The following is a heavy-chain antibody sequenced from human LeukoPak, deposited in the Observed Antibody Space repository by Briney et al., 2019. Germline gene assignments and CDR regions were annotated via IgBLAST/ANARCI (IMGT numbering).Heavy chain of an antibody. CDR3: VRIVGHCSSTSCAKPYYYYVDV. CDR1: GYTFSRND. CDR2: MNPNSGNA. Sequence: ASVKVSCKASGYTFSRNDINWVRQATGQGLEWMGWMNPNSGNADYAQKFQGRVNMTRDTSRSTAYMELTSLSSEDTAVYYCVRIVGHCSSTSCAKPYYYYVDVWGKGTTVTVSS. D-gene: IGHD2-2*01. V-gene: IGHV1-8*01. J-gene: IGHJ6*03.